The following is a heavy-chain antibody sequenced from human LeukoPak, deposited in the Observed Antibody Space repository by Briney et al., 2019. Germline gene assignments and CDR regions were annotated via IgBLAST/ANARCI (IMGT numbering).Heavy chain of an antibody. D-gene: IGHD3-22*01. J-gene: IGHJ4*02. Sequence: GXHWVRQXXXXXXEWVAVIWSAENNKYYADSVQGRFTISRDNSKNTVFLQMNSLRAEDTAVYYCAKDDDVSSRYSRFENWGQGTLVTVSS. CDR2: IWSAENNK. CDR3: AKDDDVSSRYSRFEN. CDR1: G. V-gene: IGHV3-33*06.